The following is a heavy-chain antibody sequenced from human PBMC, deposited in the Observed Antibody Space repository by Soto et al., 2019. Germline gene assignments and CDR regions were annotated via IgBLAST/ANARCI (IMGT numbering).Heavy chain of an antibody. Sequence: ASVKVSCKASGYTFTSYGISWVRQAPGQGLEWMGWISAYNGNTNYAQKLQGRVTMTTDTSTSTAYRELRSLRSDDTAVYDCAREPVRRYCSSTSCLVVSYYWGQGTLVTVSS. CDR2: ISAYNGNT. J-gene: IGHJ4*02. V-gene: IGHV1-18*01. D-gene: IGHD2-2*01. CDR1: GYTFTSYG. CDR3: AREPVRRYCSSTSCLVVSYY.